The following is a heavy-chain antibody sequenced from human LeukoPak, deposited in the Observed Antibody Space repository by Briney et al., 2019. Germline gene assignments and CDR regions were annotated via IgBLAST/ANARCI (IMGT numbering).Heavy chain of an antibody. D-gene: IGHD3-9*01. CDR2: ISSSSSTI. J-gene: IGHJ4*02. CDR3: ARDEPYYDILTGYYMALDY. CDR1: GFTFSDHY. V-gene: IGHV3-48*01. Sequence: GGSLRPSCAASGFTFSDHYMDWVRQAPGKGLEWVSYISSSSSTIYYADSVKGRFTISRDNAKNSLYLQMNSLRAEDTAVYYCARDEPYYDILTGYYMALDYWGQGTLVTVSS.